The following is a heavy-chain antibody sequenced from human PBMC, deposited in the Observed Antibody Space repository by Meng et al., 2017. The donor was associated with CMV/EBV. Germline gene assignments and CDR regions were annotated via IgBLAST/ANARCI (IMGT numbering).Heavy chain of an antibody. J-gene: IGHJ2*01. Sequence: SETLSLTCTVSGGSISSSSYYWGWIRQPPGKGLEWIGSIYYSGSTYYNPSLKSRVTISVDTSKNQFSLKLSPVTAADTAVYYCARHTRYCSSTSCLNWYFDLWGRGTLVTVSS. CDR2: IYYSGST. D-gene: IGHD2-2*01. CDR3: ARHTRYCSSTSCLNWYFDL. CDR1: GGSISSSSYY. V-gene: IGHV4-39*01.